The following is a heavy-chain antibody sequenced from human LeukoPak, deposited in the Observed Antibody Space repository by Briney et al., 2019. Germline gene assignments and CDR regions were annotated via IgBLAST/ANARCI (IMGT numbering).Heavy chain of an antibody. CDR3: ARSSKESALIDY. CDR2: LSAGGGST. Sequence: GGSLRLSCAASGFAFSSYWMSWVRQAPGKGLEWVSGLSAGGGSTYYADSVKGRVIISRDNTENTLYLEMNSLRAEDTALYYCARSSKESALIDYWGQGTLVTVSS. V-gene: IGHV3-23*01. J-gene: IGHJ4*02. CDR1: GFAFSSYW.